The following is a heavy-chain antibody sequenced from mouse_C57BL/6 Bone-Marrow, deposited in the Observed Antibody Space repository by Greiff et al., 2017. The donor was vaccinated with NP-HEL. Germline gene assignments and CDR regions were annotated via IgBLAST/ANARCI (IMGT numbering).Heavy chain of an antibody. J-gene: IGHJ4*01. Sequence: VQLQQSGPELVKPGASVKISCKASGYTFTDYYMNWVKQSHGKSLEWIGDINPNNGGTSYNQKFKGKATLTVDKSSSTAYMELRSLTSEDSAVYYCARSGCYSWGQGTSVTVSS. CDR3: ARSGCYS. V-gene: IGHV1-26*01. CDR2: INPNNGGT. CDR1: GYTFTDYY. D-gene: IGHD3-1*01.